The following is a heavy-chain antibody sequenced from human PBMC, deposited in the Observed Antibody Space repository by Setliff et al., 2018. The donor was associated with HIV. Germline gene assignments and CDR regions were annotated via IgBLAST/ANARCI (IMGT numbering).Heavy chain of an antibody. Sequence: SETLSLTCAVFGGSFNGYYWSWIRQPPGKGLEWIGEINHSGSTNYNPSLKSRVTMSVDKSKNQFSLRLSSVTAADTAVYYCARVFGPFDYWGQGTLVTVSS. D-gene: IGHD3-10*02. CDR2: INHSGST. V-gene: IGHV4-34*10. CDR3: ARVFGPFDY. J-gene: IGHJ4*02. CDR1: GGSFNGYY.